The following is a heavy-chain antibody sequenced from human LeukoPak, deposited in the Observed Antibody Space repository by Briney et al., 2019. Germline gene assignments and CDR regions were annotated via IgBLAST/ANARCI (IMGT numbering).Heavy chain of an antibody. V-gene: IGHV3-23*01. J-gene: IGHJ3*02. CDR2: ISGSGGST. Sequence: GGPLRLSCSASGFTFSSYAMSWVRQAPGKGLECVSAISGSGGSTYYADSVKGRFTISRDNSKNTLYLQMNSLRAEDTAGYYCAKVTSSGWYGAFDIWGQGTMVTVSS. D-gene: IGHD6-19*01. CDR1: GFTFSSYA. CDR3: AKVTSSGWYGAFDI.